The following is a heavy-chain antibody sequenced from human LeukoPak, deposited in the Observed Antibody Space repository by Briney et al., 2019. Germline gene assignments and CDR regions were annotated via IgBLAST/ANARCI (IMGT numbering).Heavy chain of an antibody. Sequence: GGSLRLSCATSGFTFSSYWMSWVRRAPGKGLEWVANIKQDGSEKYYVDSVAGRFTISRDNAKNSLYLQMNSLRAEDTAVYYCARDPSYDSSGYFYYWGQGTLVTVSS. CDR1: GFTFSSYW. CDR2: IKQDGSEK. J-gene: IGHJ4*02. CDR3: ARDPSYDSSGYFYY. V-gene: IGHV3-7*01. D-gene: IGHD3-22*01.